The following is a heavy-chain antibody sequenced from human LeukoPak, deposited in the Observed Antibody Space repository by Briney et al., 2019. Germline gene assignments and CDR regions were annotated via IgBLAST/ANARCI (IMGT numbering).Heavy chain of an antibody. CDR1: GYTFTGYY. CDR2: INPSSGDT. V-gene: IGHV1-2*06. Sequence: ASVKVSCRASGYTFTGYYMHWVRQAPGQGLEWMGRINPSSGDTNYAQKFQGRVTMTRDTSLTTAYMEMSSLRSDDAAVYYCARDLTGNSFGGMSFDYWGQGTLVTVSS. CDR3: ARDLTGNSFGGMSFDY. J-gene: IGHJ4*02. D-gene: IGHD3-16*01.